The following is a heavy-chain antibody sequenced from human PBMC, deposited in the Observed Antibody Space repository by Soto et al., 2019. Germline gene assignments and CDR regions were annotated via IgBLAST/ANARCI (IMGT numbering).Heavy chain of an antibody. CDR3: ARDFAYFDS. J-gene: IGHJ4*02. CDR2: VYHTGRT. V-gene: IGHV4-61*01. D-gene: IGHD3-3*01. CDR1: GGSFQCGSHS. Sequence: SETLSLTCTVSGGSFQCGSHSWSWIRQPPGKGLEWIGYVYHTGRTSYSPSLKSRVSISMDTYKNQFSLNLDSVTAAETAVYFCARDFAYFDSWGQGTLVTVS.